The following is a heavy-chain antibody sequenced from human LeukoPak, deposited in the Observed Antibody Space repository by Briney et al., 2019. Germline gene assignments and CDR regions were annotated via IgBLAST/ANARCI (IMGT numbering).Heavy chain of an antibody. CDR2: ISGSGGST. CDR3: AKDRFGGSYGAFDI. CDR1: GFTFSSYA. D-gene: IGHD3-16*01. V-gene: IGHV3-23*01. J-gene: IGHJ3*02. Sequence: GGSLRLSCAASGFTFSSYAMSWVRQAPGKGLEWVSAISGSGGSTYNADSVKGRFTISRDNSKNTLYLQMNSLRAEDMAVYYCAKDRFGGSYGAFDIWGQGTMVTVS.